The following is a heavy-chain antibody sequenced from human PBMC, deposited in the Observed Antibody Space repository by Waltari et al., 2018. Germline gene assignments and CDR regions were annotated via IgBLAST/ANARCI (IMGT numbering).Heavy chain of an antibody. CDR1: GFTFSSYA. Sequence: QVQLVESGGGVVQPGRSLRLSCAASGFTFSSYAMHWVRQAPGKGLEWVAVISYDGSNKYYADSGKGRFTISRDNSKNTLYLQMNSLRAEDTAVYYCARPTVEYSSSFDYWGQGTLVTVSS. V-gene: IGHV3-30-3*01. CDR3: ARPTVEYSSSFDY. CDR2: ISYDGSNK. D-gene: IGHD6-6*01. J-gene: IGHJ4*02.